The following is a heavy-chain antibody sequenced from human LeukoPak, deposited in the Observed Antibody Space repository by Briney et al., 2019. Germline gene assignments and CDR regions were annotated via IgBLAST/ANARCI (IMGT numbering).Heavy chain of an antibody. CDR3: ARSSSAHYPFAG. Sequence: PGGSLRLSCAASGFTFGSHWMNWVRHAPGKGLVWVSRINSDGSSTNYADSVKGRFTISRDNAKNTLYLQMSSLRADDTAVYYCARSSSAHYPFAGWGQGTLVTVSA. D-gene: IGHD3-22*01. J-gene: IGHJ4*02. V-gene: IGHV3-74*01. CDR1: GFTFGSHW. CDR2: INSDGSST.